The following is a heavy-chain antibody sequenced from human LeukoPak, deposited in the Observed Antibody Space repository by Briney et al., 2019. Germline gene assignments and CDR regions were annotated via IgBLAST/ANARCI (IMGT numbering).Heavy chain of an antibody. Sequence: PGRSLRLSCAASGFTFSSYAMHWVRQAPGKGLEWVAVISYDGSNKYYADSVKGRFTISRDNSKNTLYLQMNSLRAEDTAVYYCARAGVGYWGQGTLVTVSS. CDR1: GFTFSSYA. CDR2: ISYDGSNK. D-gene: IGHD1-14*01. J-gene: IGHJ4*02. V-gene: IGHV3-30-3*01. CDR3: ARAGVGY.